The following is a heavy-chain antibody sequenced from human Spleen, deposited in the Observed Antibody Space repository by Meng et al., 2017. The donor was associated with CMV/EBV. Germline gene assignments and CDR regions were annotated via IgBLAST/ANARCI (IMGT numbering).Heavy chain of an antibody. CDR3: ARQRLDNYYYYGMDV. CDR2: IHHSGYT. D-gene: IGHD6-25*01. J-gene: IGHJ6*02. V-gene: IGHV4-61*01. CDR1: GGSVNTVSFY. Sequence: SETLSLTCSVSGGSVNTVSFYWSWIRQPPGKGLEWLGYIHHSGYTNYAPSLKSRVTISLDTSKNQFSLTLSSVTAADTAVYYCARQRLDNYYYYGMDVWGQGTTVTVSS.